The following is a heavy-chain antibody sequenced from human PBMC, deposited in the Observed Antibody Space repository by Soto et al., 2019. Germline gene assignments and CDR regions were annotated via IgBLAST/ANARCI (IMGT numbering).Heavy chain of an antibody. Sequence: QVQLVQSGAEVKKPGASVKVSCKASGYTFSSYFISWVRQAPGQGLEWMGWIIAYNGNTNYAQNLQGRVTMTTDTSTSTAYRELRSLSSDDTAVYYCARDLPPVDYWGQGTLGTVSS. CDR3: ARDLPPVDY. CDR2: IIAYNGNT. J-gene: IGHJ4*02. V-gene: IGHV1-18*01. CDR1: GYTFSSYF.